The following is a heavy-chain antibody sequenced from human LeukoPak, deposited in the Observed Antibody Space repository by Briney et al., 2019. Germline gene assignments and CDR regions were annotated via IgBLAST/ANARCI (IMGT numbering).Heavy chain of an antibody. Sequence: SQTLSLTCTVSGGSISSGGYYWSWIRQPPGKGLGWIGYIYHSGSTYYNPSLKSRVTISVDTPNNQFSLKLSSVAAADTAMYHCARAGISATLFDYWGQGSLVTVSS. CDR3: ARAGISATLFDY. CDR2: IYHSGST. D-gene: IGHD1-20*01. CDR1: GGSISSGGYY. V-gene: IGHV4-30-2*01. J-gene: IGHJ4*02.